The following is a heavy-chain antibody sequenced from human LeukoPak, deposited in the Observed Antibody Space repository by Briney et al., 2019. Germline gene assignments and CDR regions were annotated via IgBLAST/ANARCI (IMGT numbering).Heavy chain of an antibody. CDR3: ARSADFWSGYYWPPYYMDV. J-gene: IGHJ6*03. D-gene: IGHD3-3*01. Sequence: KSGGSLRLSCAASGFTFSDYYMSWIRQAPGKGLEWVSYISSSGSTIYYADSVKGRFTISRDNAKNSLYLQMNSLRAEDTAVYYCARSADFWSGYYWPPYYMDVWGKGTTVTVSS. CDR2: ISSSGSTI. CDR1: GFTFSDYY. V-gene: IGHV3-11*04.